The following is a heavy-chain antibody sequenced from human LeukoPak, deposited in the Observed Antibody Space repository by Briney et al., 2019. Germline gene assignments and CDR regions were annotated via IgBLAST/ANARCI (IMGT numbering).Heavy chain of an antibody. J-gene: IGHJ4*02. Sequence: PSETLSLTCTVSGGSISRNNYYWDWIRQPPGKGLEYIGSIYYSGSTYYTPSLKSRITISVDTSKNQFSLKLSSVTATDTAVYYCARHRGSSSNFDYWGQGTLVTVSS. D-gene: IGHD6-6*01. V-gene: IGHV4-39*01. CDR3: ARHRGSSSNFDY. CDR2: IYYSGST. CDR1: GGSISRNNYY.